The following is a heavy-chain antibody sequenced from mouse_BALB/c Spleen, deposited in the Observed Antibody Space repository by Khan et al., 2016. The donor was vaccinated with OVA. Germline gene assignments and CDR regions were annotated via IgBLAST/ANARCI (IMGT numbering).Heavy chain of an antibody. D-gene: IGHD1-2*01. CDR2: ISPGSGDT. CDR3: ARRNYFGYTFAY. V-gene: IGHV1-77*01. CDR1: GYTFTDYY. J-gene: IGHJ3*01. Sequence: QVQLKQSGAELARPGASVKLSCKASGYTFTDYYINWVKQRPGQGLEWIGEISPGSGDTYYNEKFKGKATLTADKSSSTVYMQLSSLTAEASAVYFSARRNYFGYTFAYGGQGTLVTVSA.